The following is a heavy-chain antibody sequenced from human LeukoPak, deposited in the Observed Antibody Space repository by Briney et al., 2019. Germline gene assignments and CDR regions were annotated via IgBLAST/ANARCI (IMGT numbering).Heavy chain of an antibody. CDR2: IYYSGST. V-gene: IGHV4-59*08. J-gene: IGHJ6*03. CDR3: ARQFEDVVTAIRGWGYYYMDV. Sequence: PSETLSLTCTVSGGSINSYYWSWIRQPPGKGLEWIGYIYYSGSTNYNPSLKSRVTMSVDTSKNQFSLKLSSVTALDTAVYYCARQFEDVVTAIRGWGYYYMDVWGKGTTVTVSS. D-gene: IGHD2-21*02. CDR1: GGSINSYY.